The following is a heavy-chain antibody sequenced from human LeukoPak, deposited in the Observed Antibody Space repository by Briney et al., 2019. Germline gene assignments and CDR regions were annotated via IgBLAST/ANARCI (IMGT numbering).Heavy chain of an antibody. CDR3: ARDLNYDVLSGSSRPLDF. V-gene: IGHV3-30*04. Sequence: GGSLRLSCAASGFTFSSYAMHWVRQAPGKGLEWVAVMSFDGSNKYYADSVKGRFTISRDNSKNTLYLQMNSLRADDTAVYYCARDLNYDVLSGSSRPLDFWGQGSLATVSS. CDR2: MSFDGSNK. J-gene: IGHJ4*02. CDR1: GFTFSSYA. D-gene: IGHD3-3*01.